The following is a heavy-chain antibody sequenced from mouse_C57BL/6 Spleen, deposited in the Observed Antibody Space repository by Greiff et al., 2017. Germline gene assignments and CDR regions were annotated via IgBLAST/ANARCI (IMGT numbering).Heavy chain of an antibody. J-gene: IGHJ1*03. CDR3: ARSPGPYYYGSSPWYFDV. D-gene: IGHD1-1*01. CDR1: GYAFSSSW. CDR2: IYPGDGDT. V-gene: IGHV1-82*01. Sequence: VMLVESGPELVKPGASVKISCKASGYAFSSSWMNWVKQRPGRGLEWIGRIYPGDGDTNYNGKFKGKATLTADKSSSTAYMQLSSLTSEDSAVYFCARSPGPYYYGSSPWYFDVWGTGTTVTVSS.